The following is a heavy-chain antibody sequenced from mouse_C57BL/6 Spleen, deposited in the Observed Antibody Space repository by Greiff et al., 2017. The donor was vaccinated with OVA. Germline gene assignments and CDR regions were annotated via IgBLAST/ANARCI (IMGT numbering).Heavy chain of an antibody. CDR2: ILPGSGST. J-gene: IGHJ2*01. CDR1: GYTFTGYW. Sequence: QVQLQQSGAELMKPGASVKLSCKASGYTFTGYWIEWVKQRPGHGLEWIGEILPGSGSTTYNEKFKGKATFTADTSSNTAYMQLSSLTTEDSAIYYCARRYGSSFYFDYWGQGTTLTVSS. D-gene: IGHD1-1*01. V-gene: IGHV1-9*01. CDR3: ARRYGSSFYFDY.